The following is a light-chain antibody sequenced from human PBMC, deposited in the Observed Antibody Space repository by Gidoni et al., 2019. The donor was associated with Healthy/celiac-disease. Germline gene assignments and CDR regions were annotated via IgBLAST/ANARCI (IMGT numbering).Light chain of an antibody. V-gene: IGKV3-20*01. Sequence: EHVLKPSPGTLSLSPGERATLSCRASPSVSSSYLAWYQQKPGQAPRLLIYGASSRATGIPDRFSGSGSGTDFTLTISRLEPEDFAVYYCQQYGSSPPWTFGQGTKVEIK. CDR2: GAS. CDR1: PSVSSSY. CDR3: QQYGSSPPWT. J-gene: IGKJ1*01.